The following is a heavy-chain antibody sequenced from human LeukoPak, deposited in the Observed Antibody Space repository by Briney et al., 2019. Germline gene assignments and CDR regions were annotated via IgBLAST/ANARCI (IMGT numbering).Heavy chain of an antibody. V-gene: IGHV4-34*01. CDR1: GGSFSGYY. J-gene: IGHJ4*02. D-gene: IGHD3-10*01. Sequence: PSETLSLTCAVYGGSFSGYYWSWIRQPPGKGLEWIGEINHSGSTNYNPSLKSRVTISVDTSKNQFSLKLSSVTAADTAVYHCARGRWFGELLWGFFDYWGQGTLVTVSS. CDR3: ARGRWFGELLWGFFDY. CDR2: INHSGST.